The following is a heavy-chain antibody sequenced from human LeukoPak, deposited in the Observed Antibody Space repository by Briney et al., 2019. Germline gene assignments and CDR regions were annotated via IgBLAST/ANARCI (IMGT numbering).Heavy chain of an antibody. CDR1: GGSISSYY. J-gene: IGHJ6*02. D-gene: IGHD3-3*01. CDR2: IYYSGST. CDR3: AAASEWYYYGMDV. V-gene: IGHV4-59*01. Sequence: KSSETLSLTCTVSGGSISSYYWSWIRKPPGKGLEWIGYIYYSGSTNYNPSLKSRVTISVDTSKNQFSLKLSSVTAADTAVYYCAAASEWYYYGMDVWGQGTTVTVSS.